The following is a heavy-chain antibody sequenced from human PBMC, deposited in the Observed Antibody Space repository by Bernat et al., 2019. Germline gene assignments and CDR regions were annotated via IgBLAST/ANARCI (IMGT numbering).Heavy chain of an antibody. Sequence: QVQLVQSGAEVKKPGASVKVSCKASGYTFTSYAMHWVRQAPGQRLEWMGWINAGNGNTKYSQKFQGRVTITRDTSASTAYMELSSLRSEDTAVYYCARLTMAAAGAFDYWGQGTLVTVSS. CDR3: ARLTMAAAGAFDY. V-gene: IGHV1-3*01. D-gene: IGHD6-13*01. J-gene: IGHJ4*02. CDR2: INAGNGNT. CDR1: GYTFTSYA.